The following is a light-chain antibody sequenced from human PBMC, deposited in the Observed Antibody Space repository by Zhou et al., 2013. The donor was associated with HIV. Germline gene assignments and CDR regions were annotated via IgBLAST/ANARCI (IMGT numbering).Light chain of an antibody. CDR1: QSIHNW. CDR2: KAS. CDR3: QQYHSYPLT. J-gene: IGKJ4*01. V-gene: IGKV1-5*03. Sequence: DIQMTQSPSTLSASVGDRVTIACRASQSIHNWLAWYQQRPGQAPQLLIYKASNLQSGVPLRFSGSGSGAAFTLTIFGLQPDDFATYFCQQYHSYPLTFSGGPRWRS.